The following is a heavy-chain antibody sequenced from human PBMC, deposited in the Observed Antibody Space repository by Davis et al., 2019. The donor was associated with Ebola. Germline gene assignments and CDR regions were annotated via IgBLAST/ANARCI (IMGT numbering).Heavy chain of an antibody. D-gene: IGHD2-21*01. J-gene: IGHJ5*02. CDR2: INAGNGNT. V-gene: IGHV1-3*01. CDR1: GYTFTSYA. CDR3: AREGCGADCYWGNWFDP. Sequence: ASVKVSCKASGYTFTSYAMHWVRQAPGQRLEWMGWINAGNGNTKYSQKFQGRVTITRDTSASTAYMELSSLRSEDTAVYYCAREGCGADCYWGNWFDPWGQGTLVTVSS.